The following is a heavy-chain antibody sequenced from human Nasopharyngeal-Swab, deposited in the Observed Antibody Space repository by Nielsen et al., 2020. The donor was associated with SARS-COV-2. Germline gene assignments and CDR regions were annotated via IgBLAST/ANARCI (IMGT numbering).Heavy chain of an antibody. V-gene: IGHV4-39*07. CDR1: GGSISSSSYY. CDR3: ARDWYSSSWYNYYYGMDV. D-gene: IGHD6-13*01. CDR2: IYYSGST. Sequence: GSLRLSCTVSGGSISSSSYYWGWIRQPPGKGLEWIGSIYYSGSTYYNPSLKSRVTISVDTSKNQFSLKLSSVTAADTAVYYCARDWYSSSWYNYYYGMDVWGQGTTVTVSS. J-gene: IGHJ6*02.